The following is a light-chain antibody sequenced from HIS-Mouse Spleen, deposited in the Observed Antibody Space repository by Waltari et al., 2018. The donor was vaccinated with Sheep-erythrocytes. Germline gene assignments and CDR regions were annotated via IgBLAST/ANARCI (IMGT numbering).Light chain of an antibody. J-gene: IGLJ2*01. Sequence: SYELTQPPSVSVSPGQTASITCSGDKLWDKYACWYQQKPGQSPVLVIYQDSKRPSGFPERFSGSNSGNTATLTISGTQAMDEADYYCQAWDSSTVVFGGGTKLTVL. CDR1: KLWDKY. V-gene: IGLV3-1*01. CDR3: QAWDSSTVV. CDR2: QDS.